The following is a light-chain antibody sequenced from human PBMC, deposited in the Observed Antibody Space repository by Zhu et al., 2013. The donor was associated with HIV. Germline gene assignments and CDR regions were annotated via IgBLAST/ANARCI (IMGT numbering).Light chain of an antibody. V-gene: IGKV3-20*01. Sequence: EIVLTQSPGTLSLSPGERATLSCRASESVSSDYIAWYQQKVGQAPRLLIYGARSRATGIPDRFSGSGSGTDFTLTISSLQPDDFATYYCQQYNSYSSFGQGTKVEIK. CDR2: GAR. J-gene: IGKJ1*01. CDR3: QQYNSYSS. CDR1: ESVSSDY.